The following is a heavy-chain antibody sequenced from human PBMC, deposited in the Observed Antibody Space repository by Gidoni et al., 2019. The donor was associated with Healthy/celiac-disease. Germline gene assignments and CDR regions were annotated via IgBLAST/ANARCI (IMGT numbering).Heavy chain of an antibody. D-gene: IGHD2-15*01. CDR1: GYSISSGYY. Sequence: HVQLQESGPGLVKPSETLSLTCAVSGYSISSGYYWGWIRQPPGKGLEWIGSIYHSGSTYYNPSLKSRVTISVDTSKNQFSLKLSSVTAADTAVYYCARGAVVAGSAVDWFDPWGQGTLVTVSS. CDR2: IYHSGST. CDR3: ARGAVVAGSAVDWFDP. V-gene: IGHV4-38-2*01. J-gene: IGHJ5*02.